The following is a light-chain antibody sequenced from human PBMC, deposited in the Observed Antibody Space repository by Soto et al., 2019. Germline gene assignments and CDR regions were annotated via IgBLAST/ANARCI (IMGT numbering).Light chain of an antibody. CDR3: QQYASYPT. V-gene: IGKV1-5*03. J-gene: IGKJ1*01. CDR2: KAS. CDR1: QNIFSY. Sequence: DIQMTQSPSTLSASVGDRVTITCRASQNIFSYLAWYQQKPGKAPQLFIFKASLLGSADPSRFSGSGSGTEFTLTSNSLQPDDFATYYCQQYASYPTFGQGTKVEI.